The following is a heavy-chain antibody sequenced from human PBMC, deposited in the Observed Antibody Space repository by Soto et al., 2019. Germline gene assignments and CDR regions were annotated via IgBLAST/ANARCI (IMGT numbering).Heavy chain of an antibody. D-gene: IGHD2-8*01. CDR2: LNHDANRT. J-gene: IGHJ4*02. CDR3: VRSTSGCFDY. V-gene: IGHV3-74*01. CDR1: GFTFSHYW. Sequence: EVQLLQSGGGSVRPGGTLTLSCAASGFTFSHYWMHWVRQVPGRGLPWVSRLNHDANRTAYADSVRGRFTISRDNAKNTLYLHMSSVRAEDSATYYCVRSTSGCFDYWGQGAEVSVSS.